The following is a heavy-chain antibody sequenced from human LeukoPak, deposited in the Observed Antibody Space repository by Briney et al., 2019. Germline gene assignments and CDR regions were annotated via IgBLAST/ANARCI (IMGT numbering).Heavy chain of an antibody. CDR2: ISSSSSYI. V-gene: IGHV3-21*01. J-gene: IGHJ5*02. D-gene: IGHD2-15*01. CDR1: GFTFSSYS. CDR3: ARDEVYCSGGSCFNWFDP. Sequence: GGSLRLSCADSGFTFSSYSMNWVRQAPGKGLEWVSSISSSSSYIYYADSVKGRFTISRDNAKNSLYLQMNSLRAEDTAVYYCARDEVYCSGGSCFNWFDPWGQGTLVTVSS.